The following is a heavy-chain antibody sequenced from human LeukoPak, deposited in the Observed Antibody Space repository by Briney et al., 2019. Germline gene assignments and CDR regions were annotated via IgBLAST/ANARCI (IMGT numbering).Heavy chain of an antibody. V-gene: IGHV3-74*01. J-gene: IGHJ4*02. Sequence: GGSLRLSCAASGFTFSGYWMHWVRQAPGKGLVWLSRINGDGYSISYADSVKGRFTISRDNAKKMLYLQMNSLRAEDTAMYYCARGEAVAGNDHWGQGIRVTVSS. CDR3: ARGEAVAGNDH. CDR1: GFTFSGYW. D-gene: IGHD6-19*01. CDR2: INGDGYSI.